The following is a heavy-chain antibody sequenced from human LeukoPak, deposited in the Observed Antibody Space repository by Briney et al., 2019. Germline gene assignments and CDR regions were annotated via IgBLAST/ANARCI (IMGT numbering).Heavy chain of an antibody. J-gene: IGHJ4*02. Sequence: PSETLSLTCTVSGGSISSYYWSWIRQPPGKGLEWIGYIYYSGSTNYNPSLKSRVTISVDTSKNQFSLKLSSVTAADTAVYYCARVNCGGSCCSPGFDYWGQGTLVTVSS. V-gene: IGHV4-59*01. CDR2: IYYSGST. CDR3: ARVNCGGSCCSPGFDY. D-gene: IGHD2-15*01. CDR1: GGSISSYY.